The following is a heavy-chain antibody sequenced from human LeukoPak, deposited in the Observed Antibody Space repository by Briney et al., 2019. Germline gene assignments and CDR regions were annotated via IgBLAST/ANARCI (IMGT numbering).Heavy chain of an antibody. D-gene: IGHD4-23*01. J-gene: IGHJ4*02. V-gene: IGHV4-30-4*01. CDR2: IYYSGST. CDR3: ARDLLNEGNHLDY. Sequence: PSQALSLTCTVSGGSISSGDYYWSWIRQPPGKGLEWIGYIYYSGSTYYNPSLKSRVTISVDTSKNQFSLKLSSVTAADTAVYYCARDLLNEGNHLDYWGQGTLVTVSS. CDR1: GGSISSGDYY.